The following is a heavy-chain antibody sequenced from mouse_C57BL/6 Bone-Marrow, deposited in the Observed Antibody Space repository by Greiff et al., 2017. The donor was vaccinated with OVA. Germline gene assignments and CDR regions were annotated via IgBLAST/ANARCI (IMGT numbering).Heavy chain of an antibody. CDR2: ISSGGDYI. CDR3: TDLYYGSSYDYWYFDV. D-gene: IGHD1-1*01. CDR1: GFTFSSYA. Sequence: EVQLVESGEGLVKPGGSLKLSCAASGFTFSSYAMSWVRQTPEKRLEWVAYISSGGDYIYYADTVKGRFTISRDNARNTLYLQMSSLKSEDTAMYYCTDLYYGSSYDYWYFDVWGTGTTVTVSS. V-gene: IGHV5-9-1*02. J-gene: IGHJ1*03.